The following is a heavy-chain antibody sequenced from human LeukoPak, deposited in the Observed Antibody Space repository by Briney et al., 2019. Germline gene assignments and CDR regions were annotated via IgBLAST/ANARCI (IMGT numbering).Heavy chain of an antibody. CDR3: AAGDWSGSYSLFDY. CDR2: IVVGSGNT. D-gene: IGHD1-26*01. J-gene: IGHJ4*02. Sequence: SVKVSCKASGFTFTSSAMQWVRQARGQRLEWIGWIVVGSGNTNYAQKFQERVTITRDMSTSTAYMELSSLRSEDTAVYYCAAGDWSGSYSLFDYWGQGTLVTVSS. V-gene: IGHV1-58*02. CDR1: GFTFTSSA.